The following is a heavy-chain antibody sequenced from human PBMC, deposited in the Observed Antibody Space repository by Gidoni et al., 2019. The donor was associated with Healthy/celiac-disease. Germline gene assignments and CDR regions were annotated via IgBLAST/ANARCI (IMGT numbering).Heavy chain of an antibody. Sequence: QVQLVQSGAEVKTPGASVKVSCKASGYTFTSYYMHWVRQAPGQGLEWMGIIKPSGGSTSNAQKFKGRVTMTSDTSTSTVYMELSSLRSEDTAVYYCASLSYCSGGSCHDYYYYGMDVWGQGTTVTVSS. CDR3: ASLSYCSGGSCHDYYYYGMDV. V-gene: IGHV1-46*01. CDR2: IKPSGGST. D-gene: IGHD2-15*01. CDR1: GYTFTSYY. J-gene: IGHJ6*02.